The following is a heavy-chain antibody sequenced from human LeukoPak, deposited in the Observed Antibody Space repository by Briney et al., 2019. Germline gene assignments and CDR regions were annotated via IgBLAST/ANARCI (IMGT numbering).Heavy chain of an antibody. CDR3: TPDPEELPNV. CDR1: GFPGITFSNAW. D-gene: IGHD1-26*01. CDR2: IKSKSDGGTS. Sequence: GGSLRLSCAASGFPGITFSNAWMNWVRQAPGKGLEWVGRIKSKSDGGTSDYAAPLKGRFTISRDNSNQRLFLQMNSLKSEDTAVYYCTPDPEELPNVWGKGTTVTVSS. V-gene: IGHV3-15*01. J-gene: IGHJ6*03.